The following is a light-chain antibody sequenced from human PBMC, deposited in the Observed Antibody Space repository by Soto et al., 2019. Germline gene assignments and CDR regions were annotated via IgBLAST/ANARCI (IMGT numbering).Light chain of an antibody. CDR3: AAWDDSLNAVV. Sequence: QSVLTQPASVSGAPGQRVTISCTGSSSNIGAGFDVHWYQHLPGTAPKLLIYSSNQRPSGVPDRFSGSKSGTSASLAISGLRSEDEADYSCAAWDDSLNAVVFGGGTKLTVL. CDR2: SSN. J-gene: IGLJ2*01. V-gene: IGLV1-40*01. CDR1: SSNIGAGFD.